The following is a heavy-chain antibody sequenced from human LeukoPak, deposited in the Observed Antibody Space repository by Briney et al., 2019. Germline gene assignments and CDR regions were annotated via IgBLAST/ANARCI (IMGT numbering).Heavy chain of an antibody. CDR2: ISAYNGNT. CDR1: GYTFTSYG. V-gene: IGHV1-18*01. Sequence: ASVKVSCKASGYTFTSYGISWVRQAPGQGLEWIGWISAYNGNTNYAQKLQGRVTMTTDTSTSTAYMELRSLRSDDTAVYYCAKTGFTTRMVATGGAFDIWGQGTMVTASS. J-gene: IGHJ3*02. D-gene: IGHD5-12*01. CDR3: AKTGFTTRMVATGGAFDI.